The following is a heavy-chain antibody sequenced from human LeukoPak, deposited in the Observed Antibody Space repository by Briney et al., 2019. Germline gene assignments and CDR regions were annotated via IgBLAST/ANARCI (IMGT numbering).Heavy chain of an antibody. J-gene: IGHJ4*02. D-gene: IGHD2-2*01. CDR2: IYHSGST. CDR1: GGSISSGGYS. V-gene: IGHV4-30-2*01. CDR3: ARGEQRSRVPAAHFDY. Sequence: SETLSLTCAVSGGSISSGGYSWSWIRQPPGKGLGWIGYIYHSGSTYYNPSLKSRVTISVDRSKNQFSLKLSSVTAADTAVYYCARGEQRSRVPAAHFDYWGQGTLVTVSS.